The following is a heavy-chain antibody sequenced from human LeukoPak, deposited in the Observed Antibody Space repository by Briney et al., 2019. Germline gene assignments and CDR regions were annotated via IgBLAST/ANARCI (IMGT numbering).Heavy chain of an antibody. Sequence: SETLSLTCTVSGGSISSSSYYWGWIRQPPGKGLEWIGSIYYSGSTYYNPSLKSRVTISVDTSKNQFSLKLSSVTAADTAVYYCARDRRWGDAFDYWGQGTLVTVSS. J-gene: IGHJ4*02. CDR2: IYYSGST. CDR1: GGSISSSSYY. D-gene: IGHD3-16*01. V-gene: IGHV4-39*07. CDR3: ARDRRWGDAFDY.